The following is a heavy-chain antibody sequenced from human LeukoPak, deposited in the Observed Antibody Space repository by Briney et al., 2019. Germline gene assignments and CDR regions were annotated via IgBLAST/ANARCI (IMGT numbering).Heavy chain of an antibody. J-gene: IGHJ4*02. Sequence: SQTLSLTCTVSGGSISSGGYYWSWIRQHPRKGLEWIGYIYYSGSTYYNPSLKSRVTISVDTSKNQFSLKLSSVTAADTAVYYCARRAKLYDYGNLEWGQGTLVTVSS. D-gene: IGHD4-11*01. CDR3: ARRAKLYDYGNLE. V-gene: IGHV4-31*03. CDR2: IYYSGST. CDR1: GGSISSGGYY.